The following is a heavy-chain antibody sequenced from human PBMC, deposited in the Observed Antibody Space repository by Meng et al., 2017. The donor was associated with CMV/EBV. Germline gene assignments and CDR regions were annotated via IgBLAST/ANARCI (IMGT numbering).Heavy chain of an antibody. CDR1: GYTFTGYY. D-gene: IGHD3-3*01. V-gene: IGHV1-2*02. CDR3: ARGNNWDRLLDF. CDR2: ITPMSGGT. Sequence: SVNVSCKASGYTFTGYYIHWVRQAPEHGLEWMGWITPMSGGTNYAQNFQDRVTMTRDTSTNTAYMELSRVRSDDTAVYYCARGNNWDRLLDFWGQGTLVTVSS. J-gene: IGHJ4*02.